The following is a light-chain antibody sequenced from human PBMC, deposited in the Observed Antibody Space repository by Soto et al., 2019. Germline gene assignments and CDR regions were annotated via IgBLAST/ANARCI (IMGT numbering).Light chain of an antibody. V-gene: IGKV3-20*01. CDR3: QQYGRSPPFT. CDR1: QSVSSNY. J-gene: IGKJ2*01. Sequence: IVLTQSPGTLSLSPGARATLSCRASQSVSSNYIAWYQQKLGQAPRLLIYGASSRATGIRDRFSGSGSGTDFTLTISRLEPEDFAVYFWQQYGRSPPFTFGQGTKVEIK. CDR2: GAS.